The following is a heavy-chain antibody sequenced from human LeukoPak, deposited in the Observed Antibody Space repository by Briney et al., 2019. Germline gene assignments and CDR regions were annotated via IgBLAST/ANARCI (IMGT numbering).Heavy chain of an antibody. J-gene: IGHJ4*02. V-gene: IGHV4-39*07. CDR3: ARGKGGDYNGGYYFDY. D-gene: IGHD4-17*01. Sequence: SETLSLTCTVSGGSITSSSYYWGWSRQPPGKGLGWNGEINHSGSTNYNPSLKSRVTISVDTSKHQFSLKLSSVTAADTAVYYCARGKGGDYNGGYYFDYWGQGTLVTVSS. CDR1: GGSITSSSYY. CDR2: INHSGST.